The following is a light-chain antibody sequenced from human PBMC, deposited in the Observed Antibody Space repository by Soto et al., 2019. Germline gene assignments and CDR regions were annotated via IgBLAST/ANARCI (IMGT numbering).Light chain of an antibody. Sequence: EIVLTQSPAPLSLSPGERATLSCRASQSVSSYLAWYQQKPGQAPRLLIYDASNRATGIPARFSGSGSGTDFTLTISSLEPEDVAVYYCQQRSNWPPFTFGGGTKVEIK. CDR1: QSVSSY. J-gene: IGKJ4*01. CDR2: DAS. V-gene: IGKV3-11*01. CDR3: QQRSNWPPFT.